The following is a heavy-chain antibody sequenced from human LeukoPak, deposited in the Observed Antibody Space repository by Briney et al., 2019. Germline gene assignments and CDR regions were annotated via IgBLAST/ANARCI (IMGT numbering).Heavy chain of an antibody. V-gene: IGHV1-46*01. J-gene: IGHJ4*02. D-gene: IGHD6-13*01. CDR2: INPSGGST. CDR3: ARDPGYSSSWYYFDY. CDR1: GYTFTGYY. Sequence: GASVKVSCKASGYTFTGYYMHWVRQAPGQGLEWMGIINPSGGSTSYAQKFQGRVTMTRDTSTSTVYMEPSSLRSEDTAAYYCARDPGYSSSWYYFDYWGQGTLVTVSS.